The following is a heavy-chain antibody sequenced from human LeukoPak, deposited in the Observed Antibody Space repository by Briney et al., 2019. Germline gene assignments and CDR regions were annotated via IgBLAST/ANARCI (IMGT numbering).Heavy chain of an antibody. V-gene: IGHV3-21*01. J-gene: IGHJ4*02. CDR1: GFTFTNYT. CDR2: ISSRSIYI. D-gene: IGHD3-10*01. Sequence: GGSLRLSCAASGFTFTNYTMNWVRQAPGKGLEWVSSISSRSIYIYYADSVKGRFTISRDNAKNSLYLQMNSLRAEDTAVYYCASDRYYYGSGSYYSGAFDNWGQGTLVTVSS. CDR3: ASDRYYYGSGSYYSGAFDN.